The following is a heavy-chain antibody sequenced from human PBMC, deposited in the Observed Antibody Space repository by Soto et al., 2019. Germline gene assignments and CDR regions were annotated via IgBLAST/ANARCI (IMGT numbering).Heavy chain of an antibody. CDR1: GFTFSSRW. J-gene: IGHJ4*02. CDR2: IKQDENGK. Sequence: EVQLVESGGGLVQPGGSLRLSCEASGFTFSSRWMTWVRQGPGKGLEWVANIKQDENGKDYVDSVKGRFTSSRDNAKTPLSLQMNSLRAEDTAVYYSATPDGPAAAGLVLDFWGQGTLVTVSS. V-gene: IGHV3-7*02. D-gene: IGHD6-13*01. CDR3: ATPDGPAAAGLVLDF.